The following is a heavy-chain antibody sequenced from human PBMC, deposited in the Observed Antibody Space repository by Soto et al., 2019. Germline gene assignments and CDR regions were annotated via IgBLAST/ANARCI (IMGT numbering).Heavy chain of an antibody. CDR1: GFTFTNYG. D-gene: IGHD6-6*01. Sequence: AAVKVSCKTSGFTFTNYGINWVRHAPGQGLEWMGWISAYNGNTNYAQKFQGRVTVTTDTSTTTAYMELRSLRSDDTAVYYCARGGSASDFDRCGQGPLVTVYS. V-gene: IGHV1-18*01. CDR3: ARGGSASDFDR. CDR2: ISAYNGNT. J-gene: IGHJ4*02.